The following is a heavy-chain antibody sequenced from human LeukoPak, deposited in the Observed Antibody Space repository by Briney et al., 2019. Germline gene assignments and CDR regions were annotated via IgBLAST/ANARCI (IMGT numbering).Heavy chain of an antibody. V-gene: IGHV1-69*04. Sequence: SVTVSCKASGGTFSSYAISWVRQAPGQGLEWMGRIIPIFGIANYAQKFQGRVTITADKSTSTAYMELSSLRSEDTAVYYCARAAVAGTAHPGFDHLGYWGQGTLVTVSS. CDR3: ARAAVAGTAHPGFDHLGY. D-gene: IGHD6-19*01. CDR2: IIPIFGIA. J-gene: IGHJ4*02. CDR1: GGTFSSYA.